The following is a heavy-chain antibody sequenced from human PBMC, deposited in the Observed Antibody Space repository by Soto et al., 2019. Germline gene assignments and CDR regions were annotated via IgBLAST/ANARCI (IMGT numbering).Heavy chain of an antibody. CDR3: AKDAAGFSNRFDP. D-gene: IGHD6-13*01. V-gene: IGHV3-23*01. CDR2: IRGSGGST. J-gene: IGHJ5*02. CDR1: GFTFSTYA. Sequence: GGSLRLSCAASGFTFSTYAMNWVRQAPGKGLEWVSGIRGSGGSTYYADSVKGRFTISRDNSKNMLYLQINSLRAEDTAVYYCAKDAAGFSNRFDPWGQGTLVTVSS.